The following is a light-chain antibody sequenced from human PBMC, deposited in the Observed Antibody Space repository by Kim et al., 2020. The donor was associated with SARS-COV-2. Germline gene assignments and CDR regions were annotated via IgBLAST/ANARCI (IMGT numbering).Light chain of an antibody. J-gene: IGLJ3*02. Sequence: SYELTQPPSVSVAPGKTASISCGGHNIGGKSVQWYQQKPGQAPVLVIYYDTDRPSGIPERFSGSNSGNTATLTISRVEAGDEADYYCQVWDTSTDHRVFGGGTQLTV. CDR3: QVWDTSTDHRV. V-gene: IGLV3-21*04. CDR1: NIGGKS. CDR2: YDT.